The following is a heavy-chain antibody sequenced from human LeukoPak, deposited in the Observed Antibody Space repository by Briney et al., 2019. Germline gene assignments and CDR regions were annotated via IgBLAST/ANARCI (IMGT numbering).Heavy chain of an antibody. D-gene: IGHD3-22*01. J-gene: IGHJ4*02. CDR1: GLSFSNYA. Sequence: GGSLRLSCVSSGLSFSNYAMSWVRQAPGKGLEWVSSISGSGGSTHYADSVKGRFTISRDKTKNTLYLQMNSLRAEDTAVYYCAKSAYCDASGYYREYYFDYWGQGTLVTVSS. CDR3: AKSAYCDASGYYREYYFDY. CDR2: ISGSGGST. V-gene: IGHV3-23*01.